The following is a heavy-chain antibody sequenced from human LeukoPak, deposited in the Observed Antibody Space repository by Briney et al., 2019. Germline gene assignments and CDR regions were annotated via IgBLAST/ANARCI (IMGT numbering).Heavy chain of an antibody. CDR2: IYYSGST. V-gene: IGHV4-59*08. D-gene: IGHD6-6*01. Sequence: SETLSLTCTVSGGSISSYYWSWIRQPPGKGLEWIGYIYYSGSTNYNPSLRSRVTISVDASKNQFSLKLSSVTAADTAVYYCAREYSSSSGRRAFDIWGQGTMVTVSS. J-gene: IGHJ3*02. CDR1: GGSISSYY. CDR3: AREYSSSSGRRAFDI.